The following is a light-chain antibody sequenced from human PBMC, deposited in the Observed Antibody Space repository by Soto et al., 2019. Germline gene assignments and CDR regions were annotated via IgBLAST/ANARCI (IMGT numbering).Light chain of an antibody. CDR2: GAS. CDR1: QSVSSN. Sequence: EIVMTQSPATLSVSPGERATLSCRASQSVSSNLAWYQQKPGQAPRLLIHGASTRATGIPARFSGSGSGTEFTLTISSLQSEDFAVYYCQQRSIWPKTFGQGTKVEIK. J-gene: IGKJ1*01. CDR3: QQRSIWPKT. V-gene: IGKV3-15*01.